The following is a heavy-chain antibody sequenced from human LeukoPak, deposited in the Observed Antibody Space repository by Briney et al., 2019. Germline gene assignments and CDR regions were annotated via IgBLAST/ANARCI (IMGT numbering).Heavy chain of an antibody. J-gene: IGHJ4*02. V-gene: IGHV3-7*01. Sequence: GGSLRLSCAASGFTFSSYWMSWVGQAPGKGLEWVANMKQDGSEKYYVDSVKGRFTISRDNAKNSLYLQMNSLRAEDTAVYYCARDMSRDYDSSGYYNYWGQGTLVTVSS. CDR1: GFTFSSYW. D-gene: IGHD3-22*01. CDR2: MKQDGSEK. CDR3: ARDMSRDYDSSGYYNY.